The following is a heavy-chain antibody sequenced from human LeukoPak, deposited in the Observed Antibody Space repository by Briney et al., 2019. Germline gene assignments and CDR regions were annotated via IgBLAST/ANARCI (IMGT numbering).Heavy chain of an antibody. Sequence: GGSLRLACAAYGFTVSDYILNWVRQAPGKGLEWVSCISGDSRYIYYAESVKGRSSISRDNAQNSLYLHMNSLRAEDTAVYYCARGPFSSSWSEFDYWGQGTGVTVSS. CDR2: ISGDSRYI. V-gene: IGHV3-21*06. CDR1: GFTVSDYI. CDR3: ARGPFSSSWSEFDY. D-gene: IGHD6-13*01. J-gene: IGHJ4*02.